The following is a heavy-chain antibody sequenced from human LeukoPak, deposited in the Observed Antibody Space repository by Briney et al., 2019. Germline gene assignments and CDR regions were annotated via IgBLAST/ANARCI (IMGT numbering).Heavy chain of an antibody. D-gene: IGHD3-22*01. CDR3: ASPNADYYDSSGYRFDY. CDR2: IYSGGST. V-gene: IGHV3-53*01. CDR1: GFTVSSNY. Sequence: GGSLRLSCAASGFTVSSNYMSWVRQAPGKGLEWVSVIYSGGSTYYADSVKGRFTISRDNSKNTLYLQMNSLRAEDTAVYYCASPNADYYDSSGYRFDYWGQGTLVTVSS. J-gene: IGHJ4*02.